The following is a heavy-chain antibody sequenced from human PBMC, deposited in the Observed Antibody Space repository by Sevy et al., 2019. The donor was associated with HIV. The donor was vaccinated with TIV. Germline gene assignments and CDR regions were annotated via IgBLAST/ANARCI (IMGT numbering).Heavy chain of an antibody. CDR2: INPNSGGT. Sequence: ASVKVSCKASGYTFTGYYMHWVRQAPGQGLEWMGRINPNSGGTNYAQKFQGRITRTRDTSISTAYMVLSRLRSDDTAVYYCSSDLGIVVVLAAYYYGMDVWGQGTTVTVSS. J-gene: IGHJ6*02. V-gene: IGHV1-2*06. CDR1: GYTFTGYY. D-gene: IGHD2-2*03. CDR3: SSDLGIVVVLAAYYYGMDV.